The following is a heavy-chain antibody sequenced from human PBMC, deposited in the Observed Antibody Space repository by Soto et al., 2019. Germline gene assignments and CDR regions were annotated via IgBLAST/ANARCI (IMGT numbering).Heavy chain of an antibody. Sequence: SETMSLTCAVSGYCISSGYYWVWIRQTPGKGLEWIGSIHHSEKSYNNQSLRSRVTMSLDTSKNQFSLRLTSVTVADTGVYYCASGGGGSQFLCFGPCGHGIQVTVCS. CDR2: IHHSEKS. CDR3: ASGGGGSQFLCFGP. CDR1: GYCISSGYY. V-gene: IGHV4-38-2*01. J-gene: IGHJ5*02. D-gene: IGHD2-15*01.